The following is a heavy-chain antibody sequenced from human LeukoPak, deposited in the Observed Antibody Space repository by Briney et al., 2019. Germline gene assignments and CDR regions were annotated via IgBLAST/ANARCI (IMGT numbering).Heavy chain of an antibody. Sequence: PSGTLSLTCTVSGGSISSYYWSWIRQPPGKGLEWIGYIYYSGSTNYNPSLKSRVTISVDTSKNQFSLKLSSVTAADTAVYYCARRRGYSYGYRYYYGMDVWGKGTTVTVSS. V-gene: IGHV4-59*01. CDR1: GGSISSYY. J-gene: IGHJ6*04. CDR3: ARRRGYSYGYRYYYGMDV. D-gene: IGHD5-18*01. CDR2: IYYSGST.